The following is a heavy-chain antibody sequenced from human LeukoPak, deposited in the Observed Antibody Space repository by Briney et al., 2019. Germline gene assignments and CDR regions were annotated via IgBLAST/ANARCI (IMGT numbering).Heavy chain of an antibody. D-gene: IGHD6-19*01. J-gene: IGHJ4*02. V-gene: IGHV3-33*01. Sequence: PGGSLRLSCAASGFTFSSYGMHWVRQAPGKGLEWVAVIWYDGSNKYYADSVKGRFTISRDNSKNTLYLQMNSLRAEDTAVYYCAREGTVAAIGGFDYWGQGTLVTVSS. CDR1: GFTFSSYG. CDR3: AREGTVAAIGGFDY. CDR2: IWYDGSNK.